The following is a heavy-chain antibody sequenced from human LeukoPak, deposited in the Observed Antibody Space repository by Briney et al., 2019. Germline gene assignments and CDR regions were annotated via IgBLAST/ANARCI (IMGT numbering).Heavy chain of an antibody. CDR3: AKSYGANYFDD. CDR1: GFSFSKYA. CDR2: IRFDESNT. D-gene: IGHD4-23*01. Sequence: GGSLRVSCAASGFSFSKYAMHWVRQAPGKGLEGVAFIRFDESNTYYADSVKGRFTISRDNSKDTLYLQMNSLRPEDTAVYYCAKSYGANYFDDWGEGTLVTVSS. V-gene: IGHV3-30*02. J-gene: IGHJ4*02.